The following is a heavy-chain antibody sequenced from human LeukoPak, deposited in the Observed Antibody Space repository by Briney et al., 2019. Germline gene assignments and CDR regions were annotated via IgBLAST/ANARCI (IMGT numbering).Heavy chain of an antibody. J-gene: IGHJ1*01. V-gene: IGHV4-39*07. CDR3: ARTGGNHTEYFQL. CDR2: IYHSGST. CDR1: GGSISSSSYY. Sequence: SETLSLTCTVSGGSISSSSYYWGWIRQPPGKGLEWIGSIYHSGSTYYSPSLRSRVTISVDTSKNQFSLKLSFVTAADTAVYYCARTGGNHTEYFQLWGQGTLVTVSS. D-gene: IGHD4-23*01.